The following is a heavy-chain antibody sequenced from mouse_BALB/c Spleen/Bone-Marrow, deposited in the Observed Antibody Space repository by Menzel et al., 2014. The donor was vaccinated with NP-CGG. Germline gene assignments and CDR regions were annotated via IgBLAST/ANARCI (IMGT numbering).Heavy chain of an antibody. Sequence: VESGGDLAKPGGSLKLSCAASGFTFSSYGMSWVRQTPEERLEWVATISGGGSYTYYPDSVKGRFTISRDNAKNNLYLQMSSLRSEDSALYYCARQNGNYGYYYAMDYWGQGTSVTVSS. J-gene: IGHJ4*01. D-gene: IGHD2-1*01. CDR1: GFTFSSYG. CDR3: ARQNGNYGYYYAMDY. V-gene: IGHV5-9-2*01. CDR2: ISGGGSYT.